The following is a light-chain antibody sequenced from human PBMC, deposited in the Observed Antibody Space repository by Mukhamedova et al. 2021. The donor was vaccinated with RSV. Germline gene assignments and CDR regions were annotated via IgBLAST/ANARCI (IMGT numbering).Light chain of an antibody. CDR3: SSYTSSSTRVI. Sequence: DVSNRPSGVSNRFSGSKSANTASLTISGLQAEDEADYYCSSYTSSSTRVIFGGGTKLTVL. J-gene: IGLJ2*01. V-gene: IGLV2-14*01. CDR2: DVS.